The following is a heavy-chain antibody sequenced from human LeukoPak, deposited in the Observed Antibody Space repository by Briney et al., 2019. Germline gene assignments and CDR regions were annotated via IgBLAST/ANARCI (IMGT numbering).Heavy chain of an antibody. V-gene: IGHV3-30*18. CDR3: AKDGARKVGYSYGYYYYYGMDV. J-gene: IGHJ6*04. D-gene: IGHD5-18*01. CDR1: GFPLRSYC. Sequence: GGAPRLSFAAPGFPLRSYCMHRGRPGPGKGGGGGGVILYDGRNKYYADSVKGRFTISRDNSKNTLYLQMNSLRAEDTAVYYCAKDGARKVGYSYGYYYYYGMDVWGKGTTVTVSS. CDR2: ILYDGRNK.